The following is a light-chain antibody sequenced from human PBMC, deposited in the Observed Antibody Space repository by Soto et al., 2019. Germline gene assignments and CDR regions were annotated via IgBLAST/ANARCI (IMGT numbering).Light chain of an antibody. V-gene: IGLV2-8*01. Sequence: QSALTQPPSASGSPGQSVTVSCTGSSSDIGDYNFVSWYQQHPGKAPKLIIYEVIKRPSGVPDRFSASKSGNTASLTVSGLQAEDEADYYCSSYADNNNFVFGSGTKVTVL. J-gene: IGLJ1*01. CDR1: SSDIGDYNF. CDR2: EVI. CDR3: SSYADNNNFV.